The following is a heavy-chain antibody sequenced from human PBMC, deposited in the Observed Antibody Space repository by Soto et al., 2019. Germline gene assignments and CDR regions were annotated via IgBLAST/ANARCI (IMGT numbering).Heavy chain of an antibody. D-gene: IGHD2-15*01. CDR3: ASVLVGGVSAY. Sequence: QVQLVQSGAEVKKPGYSEKVSCEASGGTFSRYTISWVRQAPGQGLEWMGRIIPILGIANYAQKFQGRVTITADKSTSTAYMELSSLRSEHTAVYYCASVLVGGVSAYWGQGTLVTVSS. CDR2: IIPILGIA. CDR1: GGTFSRYT. J-gene: IGHJ4*02. V-gene: IGHV1-69*02.